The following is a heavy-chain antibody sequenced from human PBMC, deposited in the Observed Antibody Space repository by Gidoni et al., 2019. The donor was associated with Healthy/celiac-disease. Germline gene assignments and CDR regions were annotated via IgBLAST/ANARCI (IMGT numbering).Heavy chain of an antibody. CDR1: GYTVTSYG. J-gene: IGHJ4*02. CDR3: ERVGWNWGQTIYYFDY. CDR2: ISAYNGNT. D-gene: IGHD7-27*01. Sequence: QVQLVQSGAEVKKPGASVKVSCKTSGYTVTSYGISWVRQAPGQGLEWMGWISAYNGNTNYAQKRQGRVTMTTDTSTSTAYMELRSLRSDDTAVYYGERVGWNWGQTIYYFDYWGQGTLVTVSS. V-gene: IGHV1-18*01.